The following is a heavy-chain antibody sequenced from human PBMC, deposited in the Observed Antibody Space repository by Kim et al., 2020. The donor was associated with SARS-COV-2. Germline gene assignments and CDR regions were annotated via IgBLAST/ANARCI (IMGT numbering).Heavy chain of an antibody. CDR3: AKDTDCSSTSCYLGYFDY. J-gene: IGHJ4*02. CDR2: ISGSGGST. CDR1: GFTFSSYA. D-gene: IGHD2-2*01. Sequence: GGSLRLSCAASGFTFSSYAMSWVRQAPGKGLEWVSAISGSGGSTYYADSVKGRFTISRDNSKNTLYLQMNSLRAEDTAVYYCAKDTDCSSTSCYLGYFDYWGQGTLVTVSS. V-gene: IGHV3-23*01.